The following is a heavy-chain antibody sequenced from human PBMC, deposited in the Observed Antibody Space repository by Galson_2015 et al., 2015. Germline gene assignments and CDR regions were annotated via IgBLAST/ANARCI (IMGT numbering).Heavy chain of an antibody. CDR2: TSGDNYNR. Sequence: QSGAEVKKPGESLKISCTASGYTFTNYGISWVRQAPGQGLEWMGWTSGDNYNRNYAQRVQGRVTMTTDTSTSTAYMELRSLRSDDTAVYFCVRDDYYGSGSFYVWGQGTQVTVSA. J-gene: IGHJ4*02. V-gene: IGHV1-18*04. CDR3: VRDDYYGSGSFYV. CDR1: GYTFTNYG. D-gene: IGHD3-10*01.